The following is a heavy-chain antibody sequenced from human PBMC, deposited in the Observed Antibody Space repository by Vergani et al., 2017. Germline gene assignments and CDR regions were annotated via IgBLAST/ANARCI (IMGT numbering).Heavy chain of an antibody. J-gene: IGHJ4*02. CDR2: ISYDGSNK. CDR3: ARWAVGPYEGSSDY. V-gene: IGHV3-30*03. CDR1: GFTFSSYG. D-gene: IGHD1-26*01. Sequence: QVQLVESGGGVVQPGRSLRLSCAASGFTFSSYGMHWVRQAPGKGLEWVAVISYDGSNKYYADSVKGRFTISRDNSKNTLYLQMNSLRAEDTAVYYCARWAVGPYEGSSDYWGQGTLVTVSS.